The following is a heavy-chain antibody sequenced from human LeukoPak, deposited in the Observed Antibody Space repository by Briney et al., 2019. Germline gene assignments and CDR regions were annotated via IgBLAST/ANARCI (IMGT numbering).Heavy chain of an antibody. CDR3: AKGLLGSSWLNWFDP. CDR1: GFTFSSYG. Sequence: QPGGSLRLSCAASGFTFSSYGMHWVRQAPGKGLEWVAVISYDGSNKYYADSVKGRFTISRDNSKNTLYLQMNSLRAEDTAVYYCAKGLLGSSWLNWFDPWGQGTLVTVSS. J-gene: IGHJ5*02. D-gene: IGHD6-13*01. CDR2: ISYDGSNK. V-gene: IGHV3-30*18.